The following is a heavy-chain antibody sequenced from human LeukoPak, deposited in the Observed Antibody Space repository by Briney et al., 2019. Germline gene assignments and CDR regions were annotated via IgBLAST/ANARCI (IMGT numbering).Heavy chain of an antibody. CDR1: GVSISNYY. D-gene: IGHD6-13*01. CDR2: VHYSGNT. V-gene: IGHV4-59*01. J-gene: IGHJ2*01. CDR3: ARMIAVAGTEYFDL. Sequence: SETLSLTCIVSGVSISNYYWSWIRQPPRKGLEWIGYVHYSGNTNYNPSLKSRVTISVDTSKNQFSLKLSSVTAADTAVYYCARMIAVAGTEYFDLWGRGTLVTVSS.